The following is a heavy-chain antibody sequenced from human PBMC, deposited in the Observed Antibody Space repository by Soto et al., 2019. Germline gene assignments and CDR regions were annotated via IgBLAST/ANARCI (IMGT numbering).Heavy chain of an antibody. CDR1: GFNFPTFW. J-gene: IGHJ6*02. CDR3: ARARAVPAAIPYYYYGMDV. CDR2: IYPDDSDT. Sequence: GESLKISCKHSGFNFPTFWIAWVRQMPGKGLEWMGTIYPDDSDTRYSPSFQGQVTISADKSIQTAYLQWGSLKASDTAVYYCARARAVPAAIPYYYYGMDVWGQGTTVTVSS. V-gene: IGHV5-51*01. D-gene: IGHD2-2*01.